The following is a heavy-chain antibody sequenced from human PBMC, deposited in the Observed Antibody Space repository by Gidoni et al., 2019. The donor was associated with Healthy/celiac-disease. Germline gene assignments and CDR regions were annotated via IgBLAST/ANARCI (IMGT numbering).Heavy chain of an antibody. CDR1: GGSFSGYY. V-gene: IGHV4-34*01. CDR2: INHSGST. CDR3: ARGYSSGWLPFNY. Sequence: QVQLQQWGAGLLKPSETLSITCAVYGGSFSGYYWSWIRQPPGKGLEWIGEINHSGSTNYNPSLKSRVTISVDTSKNQFSLKLSSVTAADTAVYYCARGYSSGWLPFNYWGQGTLVTVSS. J-gene: IGHJ4*02. D-gene: IGHD6-19*01.